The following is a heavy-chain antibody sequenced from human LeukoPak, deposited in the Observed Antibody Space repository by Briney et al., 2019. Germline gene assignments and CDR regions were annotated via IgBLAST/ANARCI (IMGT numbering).Heavy chain of an antibody. CDR1: GYTFTSYY. Sequence: ASVKVSCKASGYTFTSYYMHWVRQAPGQGLEWMGIINPSGGSTSYAQKFQGRVTMTRDTSTSTVYMELSSLRSEDTAVYYCARDRGGSSSWSYYYYYYMDVWGKGTTVTVSS. CDR2: INPSGGST. D-gene: IGHD6-13*01. CDR3: ARDRGGSSSWSYYYYYYMDV. V-gene: IGHV1-46*01. J-gene: IGHJ6*03.